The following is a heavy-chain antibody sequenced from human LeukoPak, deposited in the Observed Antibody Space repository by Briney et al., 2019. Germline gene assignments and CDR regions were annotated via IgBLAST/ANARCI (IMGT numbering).Heavy chain of an antibody. Sequence: PSETLSLTCTVSGGSISSYYWSWIRQPAGKGLEWIGRIYTSGSTNYNPSLKSRVTMSVDTSKNQFSLKLSSVTAADTAVYYCARTTEGGYTYNYFYYYYMDVWGKGTTVTISS. CDR3: ARTTEGGYTYNYFYYYYMDV. J-gene: IGHJ6*03. D-gene: IGHD5-18*01. V-gene: IGHV4-4*07. CDR1: GGSISSYY. CDR2: IYTSGST.